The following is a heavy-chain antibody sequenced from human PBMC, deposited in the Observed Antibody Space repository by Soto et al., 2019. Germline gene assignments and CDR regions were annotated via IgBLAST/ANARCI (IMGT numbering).Heavy chain of an antibody. V-gene: IGHV3-30-3*01. CDR1: GFTFTNYA. D-gene: IGHD2-2*01. CDR2: ISFDGITK. Sequence: QVQLVESRGGVVQPGRSLRLSCAASGFTFTNYAMHWVRQAPGKGLKWVAFISFDGITKYYADSVKGRFTISRDNSKNTLYLQMHSLRAEDTAVYYCSRRGDIVVVPVDTYYYYGLDVWGQGTTVTVSS. J-gene: IGHJ6*02. CDR3: SRRGDIVVVPVDTYYYYGLDV.